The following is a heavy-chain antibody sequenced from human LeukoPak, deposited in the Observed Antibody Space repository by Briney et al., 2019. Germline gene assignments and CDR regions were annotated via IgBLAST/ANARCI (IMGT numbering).Heavy chain of an antibody. CDR2: IKQDGSEE. Sequence: GGSLRLSCAASGFTFSSYWMSWVRQAPGKGLEWVANIKQDGSEEYYVDSVKGRFTISRDNAKNSLYLQMNSLRAEDTAVYYCARDLWPYSSGWYFGYWGQGTLVTVSS. CDR1: GFTFSSYW. D-gene: IGHD6-19*01. V-gene: IGHV3-7*03. CDR3: ARDLWPYSSGWYFGY. J-gene: IGHJ4*02.